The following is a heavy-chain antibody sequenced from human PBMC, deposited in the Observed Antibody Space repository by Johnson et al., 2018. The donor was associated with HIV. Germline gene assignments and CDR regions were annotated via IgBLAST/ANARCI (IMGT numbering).Heavy chain of an antibody. J-gene: IGHJ3*02. CDR2: ISSSGSTI. CDR3: AGELRGGHTDAFDI. Sequence: QVQLVESGGDLVKPGGSLRLSCGASEFILSDYYMSWIRQAPGKGLEWVSYISSSGSTIYYADSVKGRFTISRDNAKNSLYLQMNSLGAEDTAVYYCAGELRGGHTDAFDIWGQGTMVTVSS. V-gene: IGHV3-11*04. CDR1: EFILSDYY. D-gene: IGHD5-18*01.